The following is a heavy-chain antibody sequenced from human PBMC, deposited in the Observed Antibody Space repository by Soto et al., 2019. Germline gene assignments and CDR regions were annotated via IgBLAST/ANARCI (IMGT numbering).Heavy chain of an antibody. D-gene: IGHD2-15*01. Sequence: QVQLVESGGGVVQPGRSLRLSCAASGFTFSSYGMHWVRQAPGKGLEWVAVIWYDGSNKYYADSVKGRFTISRDNSKNTLYRQMNGLRAEDTAVYYCAREGCSGGSCYPIGEWGQGTLVTVSS. J-gene: IGHJ4*02. CDR3: AREGCSGGSCYPIGE. V-gene: IGHV3-33*01. CDR2: IWYDGSNK. CDR1: GFTFSSYG.